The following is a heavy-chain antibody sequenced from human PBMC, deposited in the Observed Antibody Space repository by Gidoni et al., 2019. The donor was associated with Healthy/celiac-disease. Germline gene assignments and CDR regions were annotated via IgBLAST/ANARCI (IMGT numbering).Heavy chain of an antibody. D-gene: IGHD2-2*01. J-gene: IGHJ6*02. V-gene: IGHV3-33*01. CDR3: ARDGTWEVVPAAKQTRGYYYYYYGMDV. CDR2: IWYDGSNK. Sequence: SSYGMHWVRQAPGKGLEWVAVIWYDGSNKYYADSVKGRFTISRDNSKNTLYLQMNSLRAEDTAVYYCARDGTWEVVPAAKQTRGYYYYYYGMDVWGQGTTVTVSS. CDR1: SSYG.